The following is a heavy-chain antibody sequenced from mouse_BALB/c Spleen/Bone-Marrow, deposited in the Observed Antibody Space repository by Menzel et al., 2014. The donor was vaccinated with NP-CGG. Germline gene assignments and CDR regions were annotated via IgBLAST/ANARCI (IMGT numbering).Heavy chain of an antibody. V-gene: IGHV5-17*02. CDR2: ISSGSSTI. CDR1: GFTFSSFG. CDR3: ARSGIGYYYGSNSCAMDY. Sequence: EVMLVESGGGLVQPGGSRKLSCAASGFTFSSFGMHWVRQAPEKGLEWVAYISSGSSTIYYADTVKGRFTISRDNPKNTLFLQMTSLRSDDTAMYYCARSGIGYYYGSNSCAMDYWGQGTSVTVSS. J-gene: IGHJ4*01. D-gene: IGHD1-1*01.